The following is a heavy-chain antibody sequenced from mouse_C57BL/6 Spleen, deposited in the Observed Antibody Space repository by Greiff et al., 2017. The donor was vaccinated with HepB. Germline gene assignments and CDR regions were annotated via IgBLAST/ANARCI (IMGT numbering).Heavy chain of an antibody. D-gene: IGHD1-1*01. J-gene: IGHJ2*01. CDR2: INPSSGYT. Sequence: VKLVESGAELAKPGASVKLSCKASGYTFTSYWMHWVKQRPGQGLEWIGYINPSSGYTKYNQKFKDKATLTADKSSSTAYMQLCSLTYEDSAVYYCARSPDTTVVATNYWGQGTTLTVSS. CDR1: GYTFTSYW. CDR3: ARSPDTTVVATNY. V-gene: IGHV1-7*01.